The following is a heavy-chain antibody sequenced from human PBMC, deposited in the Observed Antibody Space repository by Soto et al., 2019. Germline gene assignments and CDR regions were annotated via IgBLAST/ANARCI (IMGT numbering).Heavy chain of an antibody. J-gene: IGHJ5*02. CDR1: GYAFRNYG. CDR2: ISPYNGNT. V-gene: IGHV1-18*04. Sequence: QIQLVQSGAEVKKPGASVRVSCKASGYAFRNYGISWIRQAPGLGLEWMGWISPYNGNTDYAQSLQGRVTMTTDTSTNTAYMELRSLTSDDTAVYYCATSYDSGFDPWGQGTLVTVSS. D-gene: IGHD5-12*01. CDR3: ATSYDSGFDP.